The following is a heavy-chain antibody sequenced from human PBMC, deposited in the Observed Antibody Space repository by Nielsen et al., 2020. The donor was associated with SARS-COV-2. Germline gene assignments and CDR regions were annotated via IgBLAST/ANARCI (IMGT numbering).Heavy chain of an antibody. CDR1: GFPFSSYA. Sequence: GESLKISCAASGFPFSSYAMHWVRQAPGKGLEWVAVISYDGSNKYYADSVKGRFTISRDNSKNTLYLQMNSLRAEDTAVYYCAKGLDGYSSTLDYWGQGTLVTVSS. CDR3: AKGLDGYSSTLDY. D-gene: IGHD6-19*01. V-gene: IGHV3-30*04. J-gene: IGHJ4*02. CDR2: ISYDGSNK.